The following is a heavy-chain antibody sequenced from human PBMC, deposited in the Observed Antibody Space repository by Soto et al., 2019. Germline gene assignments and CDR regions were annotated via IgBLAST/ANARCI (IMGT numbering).Heavy chain of an antibody. J-gene: IGHJ1*01. CDR1: GFTVSSNY. CDR3: ARDRVESGYPGYFQH. Sequence: EVQLAESGGGLIQPGGSLRLSCAASGFTVSSNYMSWVRQAPGKGLEWVSVNSGGSTYYADSVKGRFTISRDNSKNTLYLQMNSLRAEDTAVYYCARDRVESGYPGYFQHWGQGTLVTVS. V-gene: IGHV3-53*01. D-gene: IGHD3-22*01. CDR2: NSGGST.